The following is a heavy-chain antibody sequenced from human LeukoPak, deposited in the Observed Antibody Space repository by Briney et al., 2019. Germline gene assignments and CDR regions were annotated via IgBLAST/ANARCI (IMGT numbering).Heavy chain of an antibody. CDR2: IYHSGST. V-gene: IGHV4-4*02. CDR3: ARTHSSGWYYFDY. CDR1: GGSISSSNW. J-gene: IGHJ4*02. Sequence: SGTLSLTCAVSGGSISSSNWWSWVRQPPGKGLEWIGEIYHSGSTNYNPSLKSRVTISVDKSKNQFSPKLSSVTAADTAVYYCARTHSSGWYYFDYWGQGTLVTVSS. D-gene: IGHD6-19*01.